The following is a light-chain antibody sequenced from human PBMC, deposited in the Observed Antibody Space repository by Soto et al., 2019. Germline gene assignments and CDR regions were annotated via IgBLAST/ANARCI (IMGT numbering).Light chain of an antibody. CDR2: DAS. J-gene: IGKJ1*01. V-gene: IGKV1-5*01. Sequence: DIQMTQSPSTLSASVGDRVTITCRASQSISSWLAWYQQKPGKAPKLLIYDASSLESGDPSRFSGSGSGTEFTLTISSLQPDDCATYYCQQYNRYSGTFGQGTKVEIK. CDR1: QSISSW. CDR3: QQYNRYSGT.